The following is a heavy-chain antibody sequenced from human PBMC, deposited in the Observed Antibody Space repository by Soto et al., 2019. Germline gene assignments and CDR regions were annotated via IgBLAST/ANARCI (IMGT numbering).Heavy chain of an antibody. CDR2: IYYSGST. CDR3: AKGWAYGSGSDYFDY. V-gene: IGHV4-31*03. J-gene: IGHJ4*02. Sequence: SETLSLTCTVSGGSISSGGYYWSWIRQHPGKGLEWIGYIYYSGSTYYNPSLKSRVTISVDTSKNQFSLKLSSVTAADTAVYYCAKGWAYGSGSDYFDYWGQGTLVTVSS. CDR1: GGSISSGGYY. D-gene: IGHD3-10*01.